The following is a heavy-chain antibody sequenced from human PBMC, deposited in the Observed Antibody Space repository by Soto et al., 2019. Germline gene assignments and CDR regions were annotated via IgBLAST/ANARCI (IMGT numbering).Heavy chain of an antibody. V-gene: IGHV3-53*01. CDR1: GFTVSSNY. D-gene: IGHD5-18*01. CDR3: ARDLLLEHHPSGTAMAYYYYYYGMDV. CDR2: IYSGGST. Sequence: GGSLRLSCAASGFTVSSNYMSWVRQAPGKGLEWVSVIYSGGSTYYADSVKGRFTISRDNSKNTLYLQMNSLRAEDTAVYYCARDLLLEHHPSGTAMAYYYYYYGMDVWGQGTTVTVSS. J-gene: IGHJ6*02.